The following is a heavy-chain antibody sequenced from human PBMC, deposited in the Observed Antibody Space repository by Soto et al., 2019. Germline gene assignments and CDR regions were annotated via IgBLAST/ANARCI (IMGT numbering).Heavy chain of an antibody. CDR3: ARRKGSGSTSGYYYYGMDV. V-gene: IGHV5-51*01. Sequence: GESLKISCKGSGYSFTSYWIGWVRQMPGKGLEWMGIIYPGDSDTRYSPSFQGQVTISADKSISNAYLQWSSLKASDTAMYYCARRKGSGSTSGYYYYGMDVWGQGTTVTVSS. CDR1: GYSFTSYW. D-gene: IGHD3-10*01. J-gene: IGHJ6*02. CDR2: IYPGDSDT.